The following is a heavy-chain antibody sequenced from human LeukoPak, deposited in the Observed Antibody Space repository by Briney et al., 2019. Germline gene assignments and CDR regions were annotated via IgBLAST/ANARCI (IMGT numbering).Heavy chain of an antibody. V-gene: IGHV4-39*01. CDR3: ATTPLVGATSIDY. CDR1: GGSISSSSYY. J-gene: IGHJ4*02. D-gene: IGHD1-26*01. Sequence: SETLSLTCTVSGGSISSSSYYWGWIRQPPGKGLEWIGSIYYSGSTYYNPSLKSRVTISVDTSKNQFSLKLSSVTAADTAVYYCATTPLVGATSIDYWGQGTLVTVSS. CDR2: IYYSGST.